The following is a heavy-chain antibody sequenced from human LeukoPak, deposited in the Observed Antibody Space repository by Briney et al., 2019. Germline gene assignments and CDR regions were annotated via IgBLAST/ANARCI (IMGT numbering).Heavy chain of an antibody. CDR3: ARARRIAAAGRYYFDY. CDR1: GGSFSGYY. J-gene: IGHJ4*02. Sequence: SETLSLTCAVYGGSFSGYYWSWIRQPPGKGLEWIGEIYHSGSTNYNPSLKSRVTISVDKSKNQFSLKLSSVTAADTAVYYCARARRIAAAGRYYFDYWGQGTLATVSS. D-gene: IGHD6-13*01. V-gene: IGHV4-34*01. CDR2: IYHSGST.